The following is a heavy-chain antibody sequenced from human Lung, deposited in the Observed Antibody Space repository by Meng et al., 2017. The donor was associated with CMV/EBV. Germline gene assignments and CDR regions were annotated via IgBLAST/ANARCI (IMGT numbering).Heavy chain of an antibody. Sequence: GGSXRLXCAASGFMFSDYSMNWVRQAPGKGLEWVSSISSSSSYIYYADSVKGRFTISRDNAKNSLYLQMNSLRAEDTAVYYCARDLRGYSGYDYPYYYYGMDVXGQGXTVTVSS. CDR3: ARDLRGYSGYDYPYYYYGMDV. CDR1: GFMFSDYS. J-gene: IGHJ6*02. V-gene: IGHV3-21*01. CDR2: ISSSSSYI. D-gene: IGHD5-12*01.